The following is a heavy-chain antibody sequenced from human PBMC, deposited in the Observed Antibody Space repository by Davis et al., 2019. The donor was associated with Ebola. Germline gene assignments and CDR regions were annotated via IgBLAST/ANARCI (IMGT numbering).Heavy chain of an antibody. D-gene: IGHD1-26*01. CDR2: IIPTLGIA. Sequence: SVQVSCKASGGTLSSHAISRVRQPPGQGLEWMGSIIPTLGIANYAQKLQGRVTITADKSTSTAYMELSSLRSEDTAVYYCARVGVGAGPWGQGTLVTVSS. V-gene: IGHV1-69*04. CDR1: GGTLSSHA. J-gene: IGHJ5*02. CDR3: ARVGVGAGP.